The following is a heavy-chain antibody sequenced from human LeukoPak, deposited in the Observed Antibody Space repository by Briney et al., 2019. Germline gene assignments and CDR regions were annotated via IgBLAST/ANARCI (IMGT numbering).Heavy chain of an antibody. CDR2: INTDGSST. V-gene: IGHV3-74*01. CDR1: GFSFSSYW. Sequence: PGGSLRLSCAASGFSFSSYWMHCVRQAPGKGLVWVSHINTDGSSTSYADSVRGRSTISRDNAKNTLYLQMNSLRAEDTAVYYCARGGSHMDYWGQGTLVTVSS. J-gene: IGHJ4*02. CDR3: ARGGSHMDY. D-gene: IGHD3-16*01.